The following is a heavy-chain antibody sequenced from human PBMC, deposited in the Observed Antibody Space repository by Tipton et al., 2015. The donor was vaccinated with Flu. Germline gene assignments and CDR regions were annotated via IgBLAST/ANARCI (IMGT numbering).Heavy chain of an antibody. CDR2: INPNNGDT. J-gene: IGHJ4*02. CDR1: GYTFNHYY. D-gene: IGHD1-26*01. V-gene: IGHV1-2*02. CDR3: TRDSIFNNPWEFDY. Sequence: QLVQSGLEVKHPGASVKVSCKSSGYTFNHYYMHWVRQAPGQGLEWMRWINPNNGDTNYAEKFQGRISVTRDTSSSTVYMDLSRLHSDDTAVYYCTRDSIFNNPWEFDYWGQRALVTVSS.